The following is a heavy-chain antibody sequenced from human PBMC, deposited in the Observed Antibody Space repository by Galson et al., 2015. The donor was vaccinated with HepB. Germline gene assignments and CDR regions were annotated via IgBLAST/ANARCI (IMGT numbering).Heavy chain of an antibody. CDR3: ARDQQGVGPTVDQ. V-gene: IGHV3-74*01. D-gene: IGHD1-26*01. Sequence: SLRLSCAASGFTFSSYWMHWVRQAPGKGLVWVSRIKSDGSGTYYADSVKGRFTISRDNAKNTLYLQMDSLRAEDTAVYYCARDQQGVGPTVDQWGQGTLVTVSS. J-gene: IGHJ4*02. CDR2: IKSDGSGT. CDR1: GFTFSSYW.